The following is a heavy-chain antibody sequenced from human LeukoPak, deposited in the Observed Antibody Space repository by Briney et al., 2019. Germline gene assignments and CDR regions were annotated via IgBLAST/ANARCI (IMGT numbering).Heavy chain of an antibody. CDR2: IYYSGST. D-gene: IGHD6-19*01. CDR3: ARHHPGAGSFDY. J-gene: IGHJ4*02. CDR1: GGSISSYY. V-gene: IGHV4-59*08. Sequence: PSETLSLTCTVSGGSISSYYWSWIRQPPGKGLEWIGYIYYSGSTNYNPSLKSRVTISVDTSKNQFSLKLSSVTAADTAVYYCARHHPGAGSFDYWGQGTLVTVSS.